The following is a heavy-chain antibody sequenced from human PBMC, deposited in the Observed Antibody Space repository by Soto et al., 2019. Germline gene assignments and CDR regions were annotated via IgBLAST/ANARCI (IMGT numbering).Heavy chain of an antibody. J-gene: IGHJ4*02. CDR1: GGTFSSYT. V-gene: IGHV1-69*02. D-gene: IGHD3-3*01. Sequence: QVQLVQSGAEVKKPGSSVKVSCTASGGTFSSYTISWVRQAPGQGLEWMGRIIPILGIANYAQKFQGRVTITADKSTSTAYMELSSLRSEDTAVYYCARSTYYDFWSGFNFDYWGQGTLVTVSS. CDR3: ARSTYYDFWSGFNFDY. CDR2: IIPILGIA.